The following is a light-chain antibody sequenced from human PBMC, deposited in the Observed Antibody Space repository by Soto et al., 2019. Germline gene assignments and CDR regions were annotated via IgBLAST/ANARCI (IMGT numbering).Light chain of an antibody. V-gene: IGLV2-14*01. CDR2: EVT. J-gene: IGLJ1*01. CDR3: SSYTNINTRACV. Sequence: QSVLSQPASVSGSPGQSITISCSGTSGDIGSYNRVSWYQQHPGKAPKLIIYEVTDRPSGVSNRFSGSKSGNTASLTISGRQAEDEAEYYCSSYTNINTRACVFGTGTKV. CDR1: SGDIGSYNR.